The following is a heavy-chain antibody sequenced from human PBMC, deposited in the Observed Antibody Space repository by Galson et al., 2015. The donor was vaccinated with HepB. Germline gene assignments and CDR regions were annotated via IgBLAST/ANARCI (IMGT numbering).Heavy chain of an antibody. Sequence: SVKVSCKASGGTFSSYAISWVRQAPGQGLEWMGGIIPIFGTANYAQKFQGRVTITADESTSTAYMELSSLRSEDTAVYYCARQHLNWDRRVDYWGQGTLVTVSS. D-gene: IGHD7-27*01. CDR2: IIPIFGTA. CDR3: ARQHLNWDRRVDY. V-gene: IGHV1-69*13. CDR1: GGTFSSYA. J-gene: IGHJ4*02.